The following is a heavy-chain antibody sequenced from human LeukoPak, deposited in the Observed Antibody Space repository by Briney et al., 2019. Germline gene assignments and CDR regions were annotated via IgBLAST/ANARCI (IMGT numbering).Heavy chain of an antibody. CDR1: GGSISSGGYS. D-gene: IGHD4-17*01. CDR2: IYHSGST. CDR3: ARMSDYAVGFDY. V-gene: IGHV4-30-2*01. Sequence: SETLSLTCAVSGGSISSGGYSWSWIRQPPGKGLEWIGYIYHSGSTYYNPSLKSRVTISVDRSKNQFFLKLSSVTAADTAVYYCARMSDYAVGFDYWGQGTLVTVSS. J-gene: IGHJ4*02.